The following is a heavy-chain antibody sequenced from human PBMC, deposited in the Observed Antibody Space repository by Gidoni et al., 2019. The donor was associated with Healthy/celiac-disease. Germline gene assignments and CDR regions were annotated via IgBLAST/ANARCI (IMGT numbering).Heavy chain of an antibody. CDR1: GCTFSSYG. D-gene: IGHD3-22*01. Sequence: QVQLVESGGGVVQPGRSLRLSCAPSGCTFSSYGMHWVRQAPGKGLEWVAVISYDGSNKYYAGSVKGRFTISRDNSKNTLYLQMNSLRAEDTAVYYCAKDLANWRYYDSSGPFDYWGQGTLVTVSS. CDR3: AKDLANWRYYDSSGPFDY. J-gene: IGHJ4*02. V-gene: IGHV3-30*18. CDR2: ISYDGSNK.